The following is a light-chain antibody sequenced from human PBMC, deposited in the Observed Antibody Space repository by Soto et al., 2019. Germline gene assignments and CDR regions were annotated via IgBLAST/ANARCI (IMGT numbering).Light chain of an antibody. CDR1: QSISSW. J-gene: IGKJ1*01. CDR3: QKYKSYPWT. V-gene: IGKV1-5*01. CDR2: DAS. Sequence: DIQLTQSPSTLSAPVGDIVTITCRASQSISSWVAWYQQKPGKAPTVLIYDASSLESGVPSRCRGNGSGTEFPLAISSLQPDDFATYYGQKYKSYPWTFGQGAKVEI.